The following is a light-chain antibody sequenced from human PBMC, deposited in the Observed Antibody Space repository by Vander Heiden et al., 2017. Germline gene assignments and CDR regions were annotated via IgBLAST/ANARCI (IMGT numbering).Light chain of an antibody. V-gene: IGKV3-20*01. Sequence: DIVLTQSPGTLSLSPWERATLSCRASQSVSSSYLAWYQQKPGQAPRLLIYGASSRATGIPDRFSGSGSGTDFTLTISRLEPEDFAVYYCQQYGSSPHTFGQGTKLEIK. CDR2: GAS. CDR3: QQYGSSPHT. CDR1: QSVSSSY. J-gene: IGKJ2*01.